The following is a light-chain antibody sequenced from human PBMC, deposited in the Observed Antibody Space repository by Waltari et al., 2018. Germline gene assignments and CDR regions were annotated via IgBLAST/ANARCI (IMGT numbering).Light chain of an antibody. CDR3: CSYAASSTWV. J-gene: IGLJ3*02. V-gene: IGLV2-23*02. CDR2: EVA. CDR1: SRYVGNSNL. Sequence: QSALTQPASVSGSPGQSITISCTGTSRYVGNSNLVSWYQHHPGKAPKLMIYEVATRPSGVSNRFSGSKSGNTASLTISGLQAEDEADYYCCSYAASSTWVFGGGTKLTVL.